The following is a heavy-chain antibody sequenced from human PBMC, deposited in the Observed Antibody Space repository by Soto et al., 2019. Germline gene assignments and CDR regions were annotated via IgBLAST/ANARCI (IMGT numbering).Heavy chain of an antibody. CDR3: ARAEVWGSGYEGRWLGP. V-gene: IGHV1-69*08. CDR1: GGTFNNYT. J-gene: IGHJ5*02. CDR2: IIPPFGRE. Sequence: QVQLVQSGAEVKKPGSSVKVSCKASGGTFNNYTINWVRQAPGQGLEWMATIIPPFGREKYAQKFQGRVTITADKSTSSACMEVSILRSEDTAVYYCARAEVWGSGYEGRWLGPWGQGTLVTVSS. D-gene: IGHD5-12*01.